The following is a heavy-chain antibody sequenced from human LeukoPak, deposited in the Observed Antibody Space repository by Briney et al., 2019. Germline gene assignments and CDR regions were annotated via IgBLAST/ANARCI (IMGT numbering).Heavy chain of an antibody. CDR3: ARHCSSTSCYYYGMDV. V-gene: IGHV4-39*01. J-gene: IGHJ6*02. CDR1: GGSISSSSYY. CDR2: IYYSGST. Sequence: RTSETLSLTCTVSGGSISSSSYYWGWIRQPPGEGLEWIGSIYYSGSTYYNPSLKSRVTISVDTSKNQFSLKLSSVTAADTAVYYCARHCSSTSCYYYGMDVWGQGTTVTVSS. D-gene: IGHD2-2*01.